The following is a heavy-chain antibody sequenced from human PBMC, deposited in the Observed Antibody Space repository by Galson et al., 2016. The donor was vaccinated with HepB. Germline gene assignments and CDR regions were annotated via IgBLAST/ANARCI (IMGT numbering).Heavy chain of an antibody. CDR1: GFTTSSYW. V-gene: IGHV3-7*01. J-gene: IGHJ4*01. Sequence: SLRLSCAASGFTTSSYWMTWVRQAPGKGLEWVANINQDGSEKNYLDSVKGRFFISRDNAKNSLFLQMNSLGVEDTALYYCEAYCGAGSSHGIEYWGHGTLVTVSS. CDR2: INQDGSEK. D-gene: IGHD2-21*01. CDR3: EAYCGAGSSHGIEY.